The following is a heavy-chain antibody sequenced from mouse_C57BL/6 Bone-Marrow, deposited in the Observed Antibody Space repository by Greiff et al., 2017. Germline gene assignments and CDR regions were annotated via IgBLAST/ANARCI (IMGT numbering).Heavy chain of an antibody. Sequence: EVQVVESGGGLVKPGGSLKLSCAASGFTFSSYAMSWVRQTPEKRLEWVATISDGGSYTYYPDNVKGRFTISRDNAKNNLYLQMSHLKSEDTARYYCAREHYGSSPDVWGTGTTVTVSS. CDR2: ISDGGSYT. V-gene: IGHV5-4*01. D-gene: IGHD1-1*01. CDR3: AREHYGSSPDV. J-gene: IGHJ1*03. CDR1: GFTFSSYA.